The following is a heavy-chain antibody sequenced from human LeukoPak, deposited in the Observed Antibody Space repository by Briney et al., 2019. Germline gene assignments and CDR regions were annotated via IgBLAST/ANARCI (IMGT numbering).Heavy chain of an antibody. D-gene: IGHD2-2*01. Sequence: PSETLSLTCTVSGASITSGAYYWAWLRQHPGEGLEWIGYSSYSGSAYYNPSLKSRVTISVDTSKSQFSLKLSSVTAADTAVYYCARYYCASSRCPGVDYWGQGTLVTVSS. V-gene: IGHV4-31*03. J-gene: IGHJ4*02. CDR2: SSYSGSA. CDR1: GASITSGAYY. CDR3: ARYYCASSRCPGVDY.